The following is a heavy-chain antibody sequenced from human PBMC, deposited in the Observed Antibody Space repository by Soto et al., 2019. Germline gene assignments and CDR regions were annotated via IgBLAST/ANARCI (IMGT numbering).Heavy chain of an antibody. D-gene: IGHD1-26*01. V-gene: IGHV3-23*01. CDR2: ISGSGFKK. CDR1: GFIFENFG. Sequence: GGSLRLSCAASGFIFENFGMSWVRQAPGKGLEWISSISGSGFKKYYADSVKGRFTISRDNSKSTVYLELNNLSAEDTAVYHCAKNQGVELVPLATVDWFDPWGQGSVVT. CDR3: AKNQGVELVPLATVDWFDP. J-gene: IGHJ5*02.